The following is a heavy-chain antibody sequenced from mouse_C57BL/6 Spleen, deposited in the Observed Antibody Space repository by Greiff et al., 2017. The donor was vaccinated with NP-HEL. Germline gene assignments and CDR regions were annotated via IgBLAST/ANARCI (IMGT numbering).Heavy chain of an antibody. CDR1: GYTFTGYW. CDR3: ARSGITTVVAKNWYFDV. CDR2: ILPGSGST. Sequence: VKLQQSGAELMKPGASVKLTCKATGYTFTGYWIEWVKQRPGHGLEWIGEILPGSGSTNYNEKFKGKATFTADTSSNTAYMQLSSLTTEDSAIYYCARSGITTVVAKNWYFDVWGTGTTVTVSS. D-gene: IGHD1-1*01. J-gene: IGHJ1*03. V-gene: IGHV1-9*01.